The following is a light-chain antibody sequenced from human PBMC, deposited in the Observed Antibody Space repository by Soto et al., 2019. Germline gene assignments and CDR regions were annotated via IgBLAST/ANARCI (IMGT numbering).Light chain of an antibody. CDR2: AAS. CDR1: QSVRNNY. Sequence: EIVLTQSPGTLSLSPGERATLSCRASQSVRNNYLAWYQQRPGQAPGLLIYAASSRATGIPDRFSGSGSGTDFTLTISRLEPEDFAVYYCQQYGTSPRTFGQGTKVDIK. J-gene: IGKJ1*01. V-gene: IGKV3-20*01. CDR3: QQYGTSPRT.